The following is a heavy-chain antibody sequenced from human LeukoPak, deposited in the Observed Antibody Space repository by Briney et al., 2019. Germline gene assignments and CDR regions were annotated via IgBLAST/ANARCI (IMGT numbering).Heavy chain of an antibody. CDR2: ISAYNGNT. CDR3: ARDGGITVAADDY. Sequence: ASAKVSCKASGYTFTNYGFSWVRQAPGHGLEWMGWISAYNGNTNYAQKLQGRVTMTTDTSTSTAYMELRSLRFDDTAVYYCARDGGITVAADDYWGRGTLVTVSS. CDR1: GYTFTNYG. J-gene: IGHJ4*02. V-gene: IGHV1-18*01. D-gene: IGHD6-19*01.